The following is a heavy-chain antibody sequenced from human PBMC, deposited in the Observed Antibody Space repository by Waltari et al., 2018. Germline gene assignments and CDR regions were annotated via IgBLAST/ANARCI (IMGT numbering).Heavy chain of an antibody. V-gene: IGHV3-23*01. CDR3: AKVANDYYQSGVYMPSPFDI. CDR1: GVTSTHYS. CDR2: ITGSGGST. Sequence: LLGSGGGSIQPGGALSPSCAASGVTSTHYSLTLVRLAPGRGLEWGSIITGSGGSTYDADSVKGRFTISRDNSKNTVHLQMNNLRDEDTAVYYCAKVANDYYQSGVYMPSPFDIWGQGAVVTVSS. J-gene: IGHJ3*02. D-gene: IGHD3-10*01.